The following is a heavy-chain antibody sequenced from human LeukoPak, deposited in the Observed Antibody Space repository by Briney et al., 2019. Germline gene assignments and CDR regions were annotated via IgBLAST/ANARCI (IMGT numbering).Heavy chain of an antibody. CDR1: RFTFNTYS. J-gene: IGHJ6*02. V-gene: IGHV3-48*01. CDR2: ISSSSRTI. CDR3: ASDPGEV. Sequence: GGSLRLSCAASRFTFNTYSINWVRQAPGKGLEWLSYISSSSRTIYYADSVKGRFTISRDNAKNSLYLQMNSLRAEDTAVYYCASDPGEVWGQGTTVTVSS.